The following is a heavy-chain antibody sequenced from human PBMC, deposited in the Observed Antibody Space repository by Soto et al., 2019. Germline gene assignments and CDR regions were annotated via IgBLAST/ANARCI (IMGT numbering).Heavy chain of an antibody. CDR2: TYYRSRFFS. D-gene: IGHD3-10*01. CDR1: GDSVSSYSAA. CDR3: VRDRYSSSGWFDP. V-gene: IGHV6-1*01. Sequence: SQTLSLTCAISGDSVSSYSAAWNWIRQSPSGGLEWLGRTYYRSRFFSDYAESVKSRIIINPDTSKNQFSLQLKSVTLEDTAVYYCVRDRYSSSGWFDPWGQGTPVTVS. J-gene: IGHJ5*02.